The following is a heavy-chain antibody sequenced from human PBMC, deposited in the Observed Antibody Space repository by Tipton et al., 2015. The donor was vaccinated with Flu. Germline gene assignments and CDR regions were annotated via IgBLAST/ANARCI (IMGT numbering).Heavy chain of an antibody. CDR1: GDSMTSSRYY. J-gene: IGHJ4*02. D-gene: IGHD6-6*01. V-gene: IGHV4-39*07. Sequence: LRLSCSVSGDSMTSSRYYWGWIRQPPGKGLEWIGSIFHSGSTYYNPSLKSRVTISVDTSKNQFSLKLISVTAADTAVYYCAREGRREQLALDYWGQGTLVTVSS. CDR3: AREGRREQLALDY. CDR2: IFHSGST.